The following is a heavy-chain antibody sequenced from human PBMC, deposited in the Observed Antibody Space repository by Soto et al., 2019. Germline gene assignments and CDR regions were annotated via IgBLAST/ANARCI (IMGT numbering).Heavy chain of an antibody. Sequence: SETLSLTCTVSGASITYGAYSWSWIRQTPWKGLEWIGYINHLETTFYNPSFESRLTLSIDRTKNQFSLNLKSMSAADRAVYFCARGGAFDSFDYWGQGXLVTVYS. CDR3: ARGGAFDSFDY. V-gene: IGHV4-30-2*01. D-gene: IGHD3-10*01. J-gene: IGHJ4*02. CDR1: GASITYGAYS. CDR2: INHLETT.